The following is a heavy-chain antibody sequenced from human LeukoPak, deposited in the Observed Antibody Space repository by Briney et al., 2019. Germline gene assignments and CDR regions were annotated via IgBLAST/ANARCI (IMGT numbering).Heavy chain of an antibody. CDR1: GYTFTGYC. J-gene: IGHJ3*02. CDR2: INPNSGGT. Sequence: ASVKVSCKASGYTFTGYCMHWVRQAPGQGLEWMGWINPNSGGTNYAQKFQGRVTMTRDTSISTAYMELSRLRSDDTAVYYCARDLYPTVALYCSGGSCYGAELRGGPFDIWGQGTMVTVSS. V-gene: IGHV1-2*02. CDR3: ARDLYPTVALYCSGGSCYGAELRGGPFDI. D-gene: IGHD2-15*01.